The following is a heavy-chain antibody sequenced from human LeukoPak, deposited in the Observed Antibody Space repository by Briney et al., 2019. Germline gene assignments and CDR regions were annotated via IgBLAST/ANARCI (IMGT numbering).Heavy chain of an antibody. CDR1: GGSVSSGGYY. V-gene: IGHV4-61*08. CDR3: ARRGIVAATTPFDY. J-gene: IGHJ4*02. Sequence: SESLSLTCTVSGGSVSSGGYYWNWIRQPPGKGLEWIGDIYYIGNTNYNPSLKSRVSISVDTSKNQFSLKLTSVTAVDTAVYYCARRGIVAATTPFDYWGQGSLVTVSS. CDR2: IYYIGNT. D-gene: IGHD5-12*01.